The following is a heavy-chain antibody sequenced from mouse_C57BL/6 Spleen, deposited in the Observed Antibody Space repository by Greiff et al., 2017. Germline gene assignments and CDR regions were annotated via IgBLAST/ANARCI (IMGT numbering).Heavy chain of an antibody. J-gene: IGHJ1*03. CDR2: IYPRSGNT. D-gene: IGHD1-1*01. Sequence: QVQLQQSGAELARPGASVKLSCKASGYTFTSYGISWVKQRTGQGLEWIGEIYPRSGNTYYNEKFKGKATLTADKSSSTAYMELRSLTSEDSAVYFCADYYGSERNYWYFDVWGTGTTVTVSS. V-gene: IGHV1-81*01. CDR1: GYTFTSYG. CDR3: ADYYGSERNYWYFDV.